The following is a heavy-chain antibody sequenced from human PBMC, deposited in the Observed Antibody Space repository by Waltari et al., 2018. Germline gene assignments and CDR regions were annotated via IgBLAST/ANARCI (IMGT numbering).Heavy chain of an antibody. J-gene: IGHJ5*02. Sequence: QLQLQESGPGLVKPSETLSLTCTVSGGSISSSSYYWGWIRQPPGKGLEWIGSIYYSGSTYYNPSLKSRVTISVDTSKNQFSLKLSSVTAADTAVYYCARPMVRGSSYWFDPWGQGTLVTVSS. D-gene: IGHD3-10*01. V-gene: IGHV4-39*07. CDR2: IYYSGST. CDR1: GGSISSSSYY. CDR3: ARPMVRGSSYWFDP.